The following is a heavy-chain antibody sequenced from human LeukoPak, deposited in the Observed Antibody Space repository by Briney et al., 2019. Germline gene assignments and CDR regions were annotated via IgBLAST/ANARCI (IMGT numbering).Heavy chain of an antibody. J-gene: IGHJ4*02. Sequence: SETLSLTCTVSGGSISSYYWSWIRQPPGKGLEWIGYINYSGSTNYNPSLKSRVTMSVDTSKNQFSLKLSSVTAADTAMYYCARECRQDYVYFDHWAEGSLVTVSS. CDR1: GGSISSYY. CDR2: INYSGST. V-gene: IGHV4-59*01. CDR3: ARECRQDYVYFDH. D-gene: IGHD4-17*01.